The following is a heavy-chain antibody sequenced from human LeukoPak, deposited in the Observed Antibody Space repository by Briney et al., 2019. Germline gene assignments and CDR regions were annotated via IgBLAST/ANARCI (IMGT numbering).Heavy chain of an antibody. Sequence: GGSLRLSCAASGFTFITYGMHWVRQAPGKGLEWVAFIRHDGANKYYTDPVKGRFTISRDNSKNTVYLQMSSLRAEDTAVYDCAKDYGYYGCVSLLDYWGQGTRVIVSS. CDR3: AKDYGYYGCVSLLDY. D-gene: IGHD3-10*01. J-gene: IGHJ4*02. V-gene: IGHV3-30*02. CDR1: GFTFITYG. CDR2: IRHDGANK.